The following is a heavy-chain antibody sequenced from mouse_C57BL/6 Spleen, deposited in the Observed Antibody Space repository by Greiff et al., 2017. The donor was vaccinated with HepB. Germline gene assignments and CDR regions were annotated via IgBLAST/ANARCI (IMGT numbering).Heavy chain of an antibody. Sequence: VQLQQSGPELVKPGASVKISCKASGYTFTDYYMNWVKQSHGKSLEWIGDINPNNGGTSYNQKFKGKATLTVDKSSSTAYMERRSLTSEDSAVYYCARKENYYDYHLRAMDYWGQGTSVTVSS. CDR3: ARKENYYDYHLRAMDY. D-gene: IGHD2-4*01. V-gene: IGHV1-26*01. CDR1: GYTFTDYY. CDR2: INPNNGGT. J-gene: IGHJ4*01.